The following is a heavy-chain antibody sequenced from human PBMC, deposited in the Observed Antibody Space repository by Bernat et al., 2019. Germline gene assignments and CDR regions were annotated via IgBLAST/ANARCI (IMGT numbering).Heavy chain of an antibody. Sequence: QVQLVQSGAEVKKPGASVKVSCKASGYPFTGYYMHWVRQAPGQGLEWMGWINPNSGGTNYAQKFQGWVTMTRDTSISTAYMELSSLKSDDTAVYDCATLLQPYYSSITCYAFQIWGQGTMVIVSS. D-gene: IGHD2-2*01. V-gene: IGHV1-2*04. CDR1: GYPFTGYY. CDR3: ATLLQPYYSSITCYAFQI. CDR2: INPNSGGT. J-gene: IGHJ3*02.